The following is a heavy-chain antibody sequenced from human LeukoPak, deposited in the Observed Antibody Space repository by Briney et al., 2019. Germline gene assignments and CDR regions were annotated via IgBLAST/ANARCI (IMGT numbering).Heavy chain of an antibody. CDR2: IYYSGST. J-gene: IGHJ4*02. D-gene: IGHD3-3*01. V-gene: IGHV4-39*07. CDR1: GGSISSSAYY. Sequence: SETLSLTCTVSGGSISSSAYYWGWIRRPPGKGLEWIGHIYYSGSTYDNPSLKSRVTISIDMSKNQFSLKLSSVTAADTAVYYCARVVYDFWSGFIDYWGQGTLVTVSS. CDR3: ARVVYDFWSGFIDY.